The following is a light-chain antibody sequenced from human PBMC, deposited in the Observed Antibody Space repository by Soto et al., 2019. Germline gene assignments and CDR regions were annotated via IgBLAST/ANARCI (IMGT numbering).Light chain of an antibody. Sequence: EIVMTQSPATLSVSPGEGATLSCRASQSVSSKLAWYQQKPGQAPRLLIYGASTRATGIPARFSGSESGTEFALTISSLQSEYFAVYYCQQYDNCPFTFGPGTKVDIK. CDR2: GAS. J-gene: IGKJ3*01. CDR1: QSVSSK. CDR3: QQYDNCPFT. V-gene: IGKV3-15*01.